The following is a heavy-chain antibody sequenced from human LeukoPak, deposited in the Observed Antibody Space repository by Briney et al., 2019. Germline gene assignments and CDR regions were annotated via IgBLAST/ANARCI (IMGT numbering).Heavy chain of an antibody. V-gene: IGHV4-59*01. D-gene: IGHD3-22*01. CDR3: ARASYDSSGYEHFDY. CDR1: GGSISSYY. Sequence: SETLSLTCTVSGGSISSYYWSWIRQPPWKGLEWIGYIYYSGSINYNPSLKSRVTISVDTSKNQFSLKLSFVTAADTAVYYCARASYDSSGYEHFDYWGQGTLVTVSS. J-gene: IGHJ4*02. CDR2: IYYSGSI.